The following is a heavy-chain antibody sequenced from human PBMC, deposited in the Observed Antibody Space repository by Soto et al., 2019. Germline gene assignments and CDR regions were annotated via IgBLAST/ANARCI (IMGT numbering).Heavy chain of an antibody. J-gene: IGHJ6*02. CDR3: ARDRLDIVVVVAATPDYYYYGMDV. V-gene: IGHV3-30-3*01. D-gene: IGHD2-15*01. CDR1: GFTFSSYA. Sequence: GGSLRLSCAASGFTFSSYAMHWVRQAPGKGLEWVAVISYDGSNKYYADSVKGRFTISRDNSKNTLYLQMNSLRAEDTAVYYCARDRLDIVVVVAATPDYYYYGMDVWGQGTTVTVSS. CDR2: ISYDGSNK.